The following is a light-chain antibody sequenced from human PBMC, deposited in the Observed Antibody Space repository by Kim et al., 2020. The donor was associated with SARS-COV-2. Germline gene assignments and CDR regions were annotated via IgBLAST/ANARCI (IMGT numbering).Light chain of an antibody. V-gene: IGLV4-69*01. CDR3: QTWGAGIRV. Sequence: ASVKLTCTLSSGHSSYAIAWHQQQPEKGPRYLMKVEGDGSHNKGDGIPDRFSGSSSGAERYLTISSLQSEDEADYYCQTWGAGIRVFGGGTKLTVL. J-gene: IGLJ3*02. CDR2: VEGDGSH. CDR1: SGHSSYA.